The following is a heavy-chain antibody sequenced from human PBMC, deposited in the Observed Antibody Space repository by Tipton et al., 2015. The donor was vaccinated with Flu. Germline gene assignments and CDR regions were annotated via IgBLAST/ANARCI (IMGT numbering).Heavy chain of an antibody. CDR2: IYPDDSDT. V-gene: IGHV5-51*01. J-gene: IGHJ4*02. D-gene: IGHD2-21*02. CDR3: VRQNCGGDCYPDY. Sequence: QLVQSGAEVTKPGKSLRISCKGSGSSFSSYWIAWVRQMPGKGLEWMGIIYPDDSDTKYSPSFQGHVTFSADKSVNTAYLQWSSLKASDTAIYFCVRQNCGGDCYPDYWGQGTLVTVSS. CDR1: GSSFSSYW.